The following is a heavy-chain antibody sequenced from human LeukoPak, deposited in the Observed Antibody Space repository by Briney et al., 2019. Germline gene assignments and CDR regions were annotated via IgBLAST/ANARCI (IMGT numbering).Heavy chain of an antibody. Sequence: GGSLRLSCAASGFTFSSYSMNWVRQAPGKGLEWVSSISSSSSYIYYADSVKGRFTISRDNAKSSLYLQMNSLRAEDTAVYYCARRRAVADQFDYWGQGTLVTVSS. V-gene: IGHV3-21*01. CDR1: GFTFSSYS. CDR2: ISSSSSYI. J-gene: IGHJ4*02. CDR3: ARRRAVADQFDY. D-gene: IGHD6-19*01.